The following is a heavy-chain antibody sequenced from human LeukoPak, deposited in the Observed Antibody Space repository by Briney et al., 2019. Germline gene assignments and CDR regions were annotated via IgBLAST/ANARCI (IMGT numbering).Heavy chain of an antibody. Sequence: SETLSPTCTVSGGSISSYYWSWIRQPPGKGLEWIGYIYYGGSTNYNPSLKSRVTISVDTSKNQFSLKLSSVTAADTAVYYCATSYSSGWYPGNFDYWGQGTLVTVSS. J-gene: IGHJ4*02. CDR3: ATSYSSGWYPGNFDY. CDR1: GGSISSYY. D-gene: IGHD6-19*01. CDR2: IYYGGST. V-gene: IGHV4-59*01.